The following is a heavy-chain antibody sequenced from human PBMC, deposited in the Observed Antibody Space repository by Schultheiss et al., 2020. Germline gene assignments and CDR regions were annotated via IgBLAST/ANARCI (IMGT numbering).Heavy chain of an antibody. CDR2: ISYDGSNK. D-gene: IGHD6-13*01. Sequence: GSLKLSCAASGFTFSSYGMHWVRQAPGKGLEWVAVISYDGSNKYYADSVKGRFTISRDNSKNTLYLQMNSLRAEDTAVYYCAKGLLQLVPLAFDIWGQGKMGTVSS. CDR1: GFTFSSYG. J-gene: IGHJ3*02. CDR3: AKGLLQLVPLAFDI. V-gene: IGHV3-30*18.